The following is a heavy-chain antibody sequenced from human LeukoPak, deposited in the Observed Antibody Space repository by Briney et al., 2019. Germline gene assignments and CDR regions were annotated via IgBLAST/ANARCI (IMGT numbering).Heavy chain of an antibody. CDR1: GGSISSYY. J-gene: IGHJ4*02. CDR2: IYSSGST. Sequence: PSEALSLTCTVSGGSISSYYWSWIRQPAGKGLEWIGRIYSSGSTKYNPSLKSRVTISVDKSKNQFSLKLSSATAADTAVYYCASSTTVPHYFDYWGQGTLVTVSS. D-gene: IGHD4-17*01. V-gene: IGHV4-4*07. CDR3: ASSTTVPHYFDY.